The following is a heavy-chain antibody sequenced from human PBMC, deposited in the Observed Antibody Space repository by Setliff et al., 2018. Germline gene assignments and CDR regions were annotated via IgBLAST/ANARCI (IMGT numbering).Heavy chain of an antibody. CDR2: VNHSGRTT. CDR3: ARHYSYRVVITSKRGWFDP. Sequence: SETLSLTCAVYGGSFSGYYLSWIRQSPGKGLEWIGEVNHSGRTTNYNPSLNGRVSISMDTSKRQFSLRLRSVTAADTAVYFCARHYSYRVVITSKRGWFDPWGQGTLVTVSS. CDR1: GGSFSGYY. D-gene: IGHD3-22*01. J-gene: IGHJ5*02. V-gene: IGHV4-34*01.